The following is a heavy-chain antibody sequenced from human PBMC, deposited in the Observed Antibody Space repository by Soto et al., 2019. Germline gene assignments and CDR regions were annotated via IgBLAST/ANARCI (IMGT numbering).Heavy chain of an antibody. CDR3: TVSSSWYYFDY. J-gene: IGHJ4*01. D-gene: IGHD6-13*01. Sequence: EVQLVESGGGLIQPGVSLRLSCAASGFTVSSNYMSWVRQAPGKGLEWVSVIYSGGSTYYADSVRGRFTISRDNSKNTLYLQMNSLRAEDTAVYYCTVSSSWYYFDYWGQGTLVTVSS. CDR1: GFTVSSNY. CDR2: IYSGGST. V-gene: IGHV3-53*01.